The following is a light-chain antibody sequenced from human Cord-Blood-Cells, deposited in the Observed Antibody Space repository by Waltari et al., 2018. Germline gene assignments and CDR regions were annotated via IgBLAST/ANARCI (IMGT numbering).Light chain of an antibody. CDR3: SSYTSSSTVV. Sequence: QSPLTQPASVSGSHGQSTTISSTGTSRDVGGYTSVAWYQQHRGKAPKLMIYEVSNRPSGVSNRFSGSKSGNTTSLAISGLQAEDEADYYCSSYTSSSTVVFGGGTQLTVL. V-gene: IGLV2-14*01. J-gene: IGLJ2*01. CDR2: EVS. CDR1: SRDVGGYTS.